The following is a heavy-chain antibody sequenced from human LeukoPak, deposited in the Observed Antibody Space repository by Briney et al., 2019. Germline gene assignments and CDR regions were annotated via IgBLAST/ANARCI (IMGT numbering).Heavy chain of an antibody. J-gene: IGHJ4*02. V-gene: IGHV3-23*01. CDR1: GFTFSNYL. D-gene: IGHD6-13*01. Sequence: GGSLRLSCVASGFTFSNYLMNWVRQAPGKGLEWVSGISHSGSSIYYADSVKGRFTISRDNSKNTLYLQMDRLRVEDTAVYYCAMVLDYWGQGTLVTGSS. CDR2: ISHSGSSI. CDR3: AMVLDY.